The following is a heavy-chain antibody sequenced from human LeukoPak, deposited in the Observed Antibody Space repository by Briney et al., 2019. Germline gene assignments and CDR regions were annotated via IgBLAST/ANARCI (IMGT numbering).Heavy chain of an antibody. J-gene: IGHJ3*02. Sequence: GGSLRLSCAASGFTFSSYWMHWVRQAPGKGLVWVSRIKTDGSRTNYADSVKGRFTISRDNAKNTLYLQMNSLRAEDRAVYYCAREGYEDAFDIWGQGTMVTVSS. CDR1: GFTFSSYW. V-gene: IGHV3-74*01. CDR2: IKTDGSRT. D-gene: IGHD3-3*01. CDR3: AREGYEDAFDI.